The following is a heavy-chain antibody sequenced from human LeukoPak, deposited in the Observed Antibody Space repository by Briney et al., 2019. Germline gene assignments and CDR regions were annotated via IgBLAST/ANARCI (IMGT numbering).Heavy chain of an antibody. J-gene: IGHJ6*03. CDR2: IYTSENT. V-gene: IGHV4-4*07. CDR3: AREGDYGDYSKSFYYMDV. CDR1: GGYIGSYY. D-gene: IGHD4-17*01. Sequence: SQTLSLTCTVSGGYIGSYYWSWIRQPAGKGLEWIGRIYTSENTDYNPSLKSRVTMSVDMSTSQFSLRLTSVTAADTAVYYCAREGDYGDYSKSFYYMDVWGKGTTVTVSS.